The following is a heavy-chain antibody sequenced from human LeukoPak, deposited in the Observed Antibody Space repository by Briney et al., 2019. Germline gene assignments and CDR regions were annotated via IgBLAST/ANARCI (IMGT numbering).Heavy chain of an antibody. CDR3: ARAYDSSGAGYFDL. Sequence: GASVKVSCKASGYTFTSYDINWVRQATGQGLEWMGWMNPNSGNTGYAQKFQGRVTITRNTSISTAYMELSSLRSEDTAVYYCARAYDSSGAGYFDLWGRGTLVTVSS. J-gene: IGHJ2*01. V-gene: IGHV1-8*03. CDR1: GYTFTSYD. CDR2: MNPNSGNT. D-gene: IGHD3-22*01.